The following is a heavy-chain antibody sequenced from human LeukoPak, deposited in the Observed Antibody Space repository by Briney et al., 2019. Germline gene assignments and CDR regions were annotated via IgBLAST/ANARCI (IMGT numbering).Heavy chain of an antibody. J-gene: IGHJ4*02. V-gene: IGHV1-18*01. Sequence: GASVKVSRKASGYTFTSYGISWVRQAPGQGLEWMGWISAYNGDTNSAQKLQGRVTMTTDTSTTTAYMELRSLRSDDTAVYYCARVHPPGGYCSSTSCYAPRGGIDYWGQGTLVTVSS. CDR3: ARVHPPGGYCSSTSCYAPRGGIDY. D-gene: IGHD2-2*01. CDR1: GYTFTSYG. CDR2: ISAYNGDT.